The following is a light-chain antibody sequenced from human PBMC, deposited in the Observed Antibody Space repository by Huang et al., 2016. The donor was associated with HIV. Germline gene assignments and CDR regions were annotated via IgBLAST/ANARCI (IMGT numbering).Light chain of an antibody. Sequence: EIVMTQSPATLSLSPGGRPTLSCRASQSVSSDLAWYQQKPGQAPRLLIYGASTRATGIPDRFSGSGSGTEFTLTISSLQSEDFALYYCQQYSTWPPITFGQGTRLEMK. CDR1: QSVSSD. V-gene: IGKV3-15*01. CDR3: QQYSTWPPIT. CDR2: GAS. J-gene: IGKJ5*01.